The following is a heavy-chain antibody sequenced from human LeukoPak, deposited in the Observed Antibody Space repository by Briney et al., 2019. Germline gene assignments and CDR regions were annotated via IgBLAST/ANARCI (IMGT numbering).Heavy chain of an antibody. CDR2: IYYTGTT. V-gene: IGHV4-59*01. CDR3: ARASRIQLWLLGYLGF. Sequence: KASETLSLTCTVSGGSISIYYWSWIRQLPGEGLEWIGYIYYTGTTNYNASLRSRVTMSVDTSENQFSLKVSSVTAADTAVYFCARASRIQLWLLGYLGFWGKGTTVTVSS. CDR1: GGSISIYY. D-gene: IGHD5-18*01. J-gene: IGHJ6*03.